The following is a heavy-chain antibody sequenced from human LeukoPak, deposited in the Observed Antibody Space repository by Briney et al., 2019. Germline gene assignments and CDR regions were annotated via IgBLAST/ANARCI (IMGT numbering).Heavy chain of an antibody. Sequence: PSETLSLTCTVSGGSISSGGYYWSWIRQHPGKGLEWIGYICYSGSTCYNPSLKSRVTISVDTSKNQFSLKLSSVTAADTAVYYCARDTAVPAATDYYYYGMDVWGQGTTVTVSS. CDR3: ARDTAVPAATDYYYYGMDV. D-gene: IGHD2-2*01. V-gene: IGHV4-31*03. CDR1: GGSISSGGYY. CDR2: ICYSGST. J-gene: IGHJ6*02.